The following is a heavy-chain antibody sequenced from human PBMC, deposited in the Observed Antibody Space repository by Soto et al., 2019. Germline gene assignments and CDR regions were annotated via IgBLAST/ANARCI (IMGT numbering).Heavy chain of an antibody. J-gene: IGHJ4*02. V-gene: IGHV3-23*01. CDR3: ATGAGYCSSTSCYGGFDY. CDR1: GFTFSSYA. CDR2: ISGSGGTT. D-gene: IGHD2-2*01. Sequence: GGSLRLSCAASGFTFSSYAMSWVRQAPGKGLEWVSAISGSGGTTDYADSVKGRFTISRDNSKNTLYLQMNSLRAEDTAVYYCATGAGYCSSTSCYGGFDYWGQGTLVTVSS.